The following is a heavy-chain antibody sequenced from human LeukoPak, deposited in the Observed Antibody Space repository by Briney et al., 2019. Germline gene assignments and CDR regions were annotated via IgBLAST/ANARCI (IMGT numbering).Heavy chain of an antibody. CDR3: ARSYYYDSSGLKFDP. J-gene: IGHJ5*02. CDR2: IYYSGST. D-gene: IGHD3-22*01. Sequence: PSETLSLTCSVSGVSINSNNYYWGWTRQPPGKGLEWIGSIYYSGSTYYNPSLKSRVTMSVDTSKNQFSLKLSSVTAADTAVYYCARSYYYDSSGLKFDPWGQGTLVTVSS. CDR1: GVSINSNNYY. V-gene: IGHV4-39*07.